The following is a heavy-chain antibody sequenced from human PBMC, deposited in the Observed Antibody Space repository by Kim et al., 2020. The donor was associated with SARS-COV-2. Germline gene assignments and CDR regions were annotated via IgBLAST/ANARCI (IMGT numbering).Heavy chain of an antibody. D-gene: IGHD5-18*01. CDR3: ARMTRGYSYGDY. CDR1: GGSISSSSYY. J-gene: IGHJ4*02. CDR2: IYYSGST. V-gene: IGHV4-39*01. Sequence: SETLSLTCTFSGGSISSSSYYWGWIRQPPGKGLEWIGSIYYSGSTYYNPSLKSRVTISVDTSKNQFSLKLSSVTAADTAVYYCARMTRGYSYGDYCGQGTLVTVSS.